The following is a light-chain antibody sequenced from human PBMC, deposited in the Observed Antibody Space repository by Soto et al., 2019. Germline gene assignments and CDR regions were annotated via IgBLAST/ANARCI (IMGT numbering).Light chain of an antibody. CDR1: QSVSSY. CDR3: QHRSNSARVT. CDR2: DAS. V-gene: IGKV3-11*01. Sequence: EIVLTQSPATLSLSPGERATLSCRASQSVSSYLAWYQQKPGQAPRLLIYDASNRATGIPARFSGSGSGTDFTLTISSLEPEDFAVYYCQHRSNSARVTFGPGTKVDIK. J-gene: IGKJ3*01.